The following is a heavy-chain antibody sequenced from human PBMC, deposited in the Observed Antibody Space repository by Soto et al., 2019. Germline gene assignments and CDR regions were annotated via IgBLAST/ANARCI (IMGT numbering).Heavy chain of an antibody. Sequence: QVQLVESGGGLVKPGGSLRLSCAASGFTFSDYYMSWIRQAPGKGLERVSYISSSGSTIYYADSVKGRFTISRDNAKNSLYLQMNSLRAEDTAVYYCARVSGQYYDFWSGYRRNWFDPWGQGTLVTVSS. CDR1: GFTFSDYY. D-gene: IGHD3-3*01. V-gene: IGHV3-11*01. CDR3: ARVSGQYYDFWSGYRRNWFDP. CDR2: ISSSGSTI. J-gene: IGHJ5*02.